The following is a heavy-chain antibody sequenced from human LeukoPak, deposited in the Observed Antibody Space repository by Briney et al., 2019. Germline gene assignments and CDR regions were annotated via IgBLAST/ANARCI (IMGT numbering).Heavy chain of an antibody. J-gene: IGHJ4*02. Sequence: QPGGSLRLSCAASGFTFDTYAMHWVRQAPGKGLEWVSYITTSSSTIYYADSIKGRFSISRDNSKNTLYLQMNSLRAEDTAVYYCAKGFSNYVVVLPNDYWGQGTLVTVSS. CDR1: GFTFDTYA. CDR2: ITTSSSTI. CDR3: AKGFSNYVVVLPNDY. D-gene: IGHD2-2*01. V-gene: IGHV3-48*01.